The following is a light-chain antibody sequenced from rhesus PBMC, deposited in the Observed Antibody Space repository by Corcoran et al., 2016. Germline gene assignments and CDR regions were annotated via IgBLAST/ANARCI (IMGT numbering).Light chain of an antibody. CDR1: QNIYSN. Sequence: DIQMTQSPSALSASVGDRVTISCRASQNIYSNLAWYQQKPGKAPKLLIYAASSLQTGIPSRFSGSGSGTDFTLTISSLQPEDSATYYCQLYYDIPYSFGQGTKVEIK. J-gene: IGKJ2*01. CDR3: QLYYDIPYS. CDR2: AAS. V-gene: IGKV1S8*01.